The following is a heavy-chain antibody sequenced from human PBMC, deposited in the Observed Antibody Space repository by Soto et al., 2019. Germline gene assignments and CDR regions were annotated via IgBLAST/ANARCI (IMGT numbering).Heavy chain of an antibody. D-gene: IGHD2-2*01. V-gene: IGHV4-39*01. CDR2: IYYSGST. CDR1: GGSISSSSYY. Sequence: SETLSLTGTVPGGSISSSSYYGGWIRQPPGKGLEWIGSIYYSGSTYYNPHLKSRVTISVDTSKNQFSLKLSSVTAADTAVYYCARRAASTARYRGWFDPWGQGTLVTVSS. CDR3: ARRAASTARYRGWFDP. J-gene: IGHJ5*02.